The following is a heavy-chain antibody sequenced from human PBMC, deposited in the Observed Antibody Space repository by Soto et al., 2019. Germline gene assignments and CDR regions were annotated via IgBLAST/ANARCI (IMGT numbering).Heavy chain of an antibody. CDR1: GFTVSGNY. J-gene: IGHJ4*02. D-gene: IGHD3-10*01. CDR2: IYSGGST. Sequence: EVQLVESGGGLIQPGGSLRLSCAASGFTVSGNYMRWVRQAPGKGLEWVSVIYSGGSTYYADSVKGRFTISRDNSKNTLYLQMNSLRADDTAVYYCARHITMDPLLVYWGQGTLVTVSS. V-gene: IGHV3-53*01. CDR3: ARHITMDPLLVY.